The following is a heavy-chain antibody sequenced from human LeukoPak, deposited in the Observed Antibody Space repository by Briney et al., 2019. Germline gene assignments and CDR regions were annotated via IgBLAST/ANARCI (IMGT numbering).Heavy chain of an antibody. V-gene: IGHV3-21*01. Sequence: GGSLRLSCAASGFTFSSHSMDWVRQAPGKGLEWVSSISSGSGYIFYVDSVKGRFTISRDNAKNSLFLQMNSLRAEDTAVYYCARAHQVGSTGMDWAFDIWGQGTTVTVSS. D-gene: IGHD1-1*01. J-gene: IGHJ3*02. CDR2: ISSGSGYI. CDR3: ARAHQVGSTGMDWAFDI. CDR1: GFTFSSHS.